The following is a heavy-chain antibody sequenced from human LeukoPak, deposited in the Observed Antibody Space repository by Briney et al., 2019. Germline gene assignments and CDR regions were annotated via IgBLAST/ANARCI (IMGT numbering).Heavy chain of an antibody. CDR2: IYWNDDK. CDR1: GYSFSTSEEG. Sequence: KRSGPALVKLTQTLTLTCTFSGYSFSTSEEGVGWIRQPPGKALESLEIIYWNDDKYYSPSLKNRLTITKDTPKNQVVLTMTNMDPVDTATYYCAHRRRNTAGRFDPWGQGALVTVSS. V-gene: IGHV2-5*01. D-gene: IGHD3-16*02. CDR3: AHRRRNTAGRFDP. J-gene: IGHJ5*02.